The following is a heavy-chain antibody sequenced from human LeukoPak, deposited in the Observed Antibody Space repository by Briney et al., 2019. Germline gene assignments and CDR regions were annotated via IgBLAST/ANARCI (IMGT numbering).Heavy chain of an antibody. J-gene: IGHJ4*02. D-gene: IGHD3-10*01. Sequence: GGSLRLSCEASGFTFSSHWMHWVRQVPGKGLVWVARIRGDENEIDYADSVKGGFTISRDNAKNTLYLQMNSLRVEDTAVYFCARGHVPGSTRHWDFWGQGTLVTVSS. V-gene: IGHV3-74*01. CDR3: ARGHVPGSTRHWDF. CDR2: IRGDENEI. CDR1: GFTFSSHW.